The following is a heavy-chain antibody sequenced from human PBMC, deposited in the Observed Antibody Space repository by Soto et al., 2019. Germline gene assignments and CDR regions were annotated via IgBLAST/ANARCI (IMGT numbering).Heavy chain of an antibody. CDR2: LYWDDDK. D-gene: IGHD4-17*01. CDR1: GFSLSTYHMG. CDR3: AHAGDYDLLTFDH. Sequence: QITLKESGPTLVRPAQTLTLTCDFSGFSLSTYHMGVAWIRQPPGKALEWLALLYWDDDKRYSPSLTDRLAISKDTSNNQVVLTITNIDPGDSATYFCAHAGDYDLLTFDHWGPGTLVTVSS. V-gene: IGHV2-5*02. J-gene: IGHJ4*01.